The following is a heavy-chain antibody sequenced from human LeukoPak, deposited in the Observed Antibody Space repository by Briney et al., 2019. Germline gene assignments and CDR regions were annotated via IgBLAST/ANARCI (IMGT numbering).Heavy chain of an antibody. V-gene: IGHV3-23*01. CDR2: NRGNSLGK. CDR3: ATRQEYCGGDCFTWFDP. J-gene: IGHJ5*02. Sequence: PGGSLRLPCTVSGFTFNTYALSWVRQAPGKGLEVVSGNRGNSLGKYYADSVKGRFTISRDHPKNTLDLQRKSLGGEDTAIYYCATRQEYCGGDCFTWFDPWGQGTLVTVSS. D-gene: IGHD2-21*01. CDR1: GFTFNTYA.